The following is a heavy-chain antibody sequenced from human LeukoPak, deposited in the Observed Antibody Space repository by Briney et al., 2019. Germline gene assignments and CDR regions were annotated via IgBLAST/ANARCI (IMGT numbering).Heavy chain of an antibody. CDR1: GYTFTSYY. J-gene: IGHJ4*02. V-gene: IGHV1-46*01. CDR2: INPSGGST. CDR3: ARDRLDFDY. D-gene: IGHD6-6*01. Sequence: ASVKASCKASGYTFTSYYMHWVRQAPGQGLEWMGIINPSGGSTSYAQKFQGRVTITRNTSISTAYMELSSLRSEDTAVYYCARDRLDFDYWGQGTLVTVSS.